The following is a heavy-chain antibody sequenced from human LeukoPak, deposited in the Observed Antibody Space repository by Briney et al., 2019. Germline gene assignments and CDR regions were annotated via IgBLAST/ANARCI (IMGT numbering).Heavy chain of an antibody. CDR3: ARGPYYYDSSGLPSG. D-gene: IGHD3-22*01. J-gene: IGHJ4*02. CDR1: AFTCSSYW. Sequence: GGSLRRSGSGSAFTCSSYWRDWVRQGPGKGLVGGSRINSGGRSTSYADSVKGRFTISRDTAKNTLYLKMTSLRAEDTAVYYCARGPYYYDSSGLPSGWGQGTLVTVSS. V-gene: IGHV3-74*01. CDR2: INSGGRST.